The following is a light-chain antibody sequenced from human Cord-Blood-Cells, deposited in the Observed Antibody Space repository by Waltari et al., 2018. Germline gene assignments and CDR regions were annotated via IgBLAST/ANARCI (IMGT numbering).Light chain of an antibody. CDR1: QDISNY. CDR2: DAS. CDR3: QQYDNLLT. V-gene: IGKV1-33*01. Sequence: YMTQSPSSLSASLGDRVPITCQASQDISNYLNWNQQKPGKAPKLLIYDASNLETGVPSRFSGSGSGTDFTFTISSLQPEDIATYYCQQYDNLLTFGGGTKVEIK. J-gene: IGKJ4*01.